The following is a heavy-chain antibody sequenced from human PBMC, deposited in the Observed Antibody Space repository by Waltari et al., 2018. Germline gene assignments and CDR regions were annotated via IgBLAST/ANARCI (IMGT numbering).Heavy chain of an antibody. CDR1: GFTFSSYE. D-gene: IGHD3-22*01. Sequence: EVQLVESGGGLVQPGGSLRLSCAASGFTFSSYEMNWVRQAPGKGLEWFSYIMSSGSTIYYADSVKGRFTISRDNAKNSLYLQMNSLRADDTSVYYCARTYYYDGVWGQGTLVTVSS. V-gene: IGHV3-48*03. CDR2: IMSSGSTI. CDR3: ARTYYYDGV. J-gene: IGHJ4*02.